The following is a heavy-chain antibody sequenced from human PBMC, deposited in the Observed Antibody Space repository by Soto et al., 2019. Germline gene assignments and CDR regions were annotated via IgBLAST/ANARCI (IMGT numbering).Heavy chain of an antibody. CDR2: IGGSSNTI. D-gene: IGHD1-26*01. V-gene: IGHV3-48*02. J-gene: IGHJ4*02. CDR3: ARDSAFAFDY. CDR1: GFTFSSYS. Sequence: PGGSLRLSCAASGFTFSSYSMNWVRQAPGKGLEWVSYIGGSSNTIYYADSVRGRFTISRDNAKDSLSLRMNSLRDEDTAVYYCARDSAFAFDYGGQGTLGTVSS.